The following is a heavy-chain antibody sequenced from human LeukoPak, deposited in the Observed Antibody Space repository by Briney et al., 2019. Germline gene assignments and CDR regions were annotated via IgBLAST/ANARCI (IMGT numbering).Heavy chain of an antibody. D-gene: IGHD3-3*01. CDR3: ARDRKSYDFWSGYYGYYYGMDV. J-gene: IGHJ6*02. CDR1: GGTFISYA. CDR2: IIPIFGTA. Sequence: GASVKVSCKASGGTFISYAISWVRQAPGQGLEWMGGIIPIFGTANYAQKFQGRVTITADESTSTAYMELSSLRSEDTAVYYCARDRKSYDFWSGYYGYYYGMDVWGQGTTVTVSS. V-gene: IGHV1-69*13.